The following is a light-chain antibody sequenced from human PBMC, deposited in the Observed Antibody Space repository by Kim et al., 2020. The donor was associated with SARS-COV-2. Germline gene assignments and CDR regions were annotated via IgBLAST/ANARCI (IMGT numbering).Light chain of an antibody. CDR1: QSVSSY. V-gene: IGKV3-11*01. J-gene: IGKJ3*01. CDR3: QQRGYWPAT. CDR2: DAS. Sequence: PGERATLSCRASQSVSSYLAWYQQKPDQAPRLLIYDASNRATGIPARVIGSGSGTDFTLTISSLEPEDFAVYYCQQRGYWPATFGPGTKVDI.